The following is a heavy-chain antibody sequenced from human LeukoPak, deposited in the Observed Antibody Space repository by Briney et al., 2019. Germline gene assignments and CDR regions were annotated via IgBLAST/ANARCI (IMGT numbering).Heavy chain of an antibody. CDR1: GYSFTSYW. CDR3: ARPLVRGVHFEAFDI. J-gene: IGHJ3*02. Sequence: GESLKISCKGSGYSFTSYWIGWVRQMPGKGLEWMGIIYPGDSDTRYSPSFQGQVTISADKSISTAYLQWSSLKASDTAMYYCARPLVRGVHFEAFDIWGQGTMVTVSS. CDR2: IYPGDSDT. V-gene: IGHV5-51*01. D-gene: IGHD3-10*01.